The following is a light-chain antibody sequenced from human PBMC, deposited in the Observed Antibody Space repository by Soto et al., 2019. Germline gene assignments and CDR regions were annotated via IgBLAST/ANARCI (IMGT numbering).Light chain of an antibody. J-gene: IGLJ1*01. CDR3: NSYTTGTTLPRV. Sequence: QSVLTQPASVSGSPGQSITISCPGSSNDIGTYEYVSWHQHHPGRAPKLIIFGGNDRPSGISDRFSGSKTGNTASLTIFVLQLEDQPVYYPNSYTTGTTLPRVFGTGPKVTVL. CDR1: SNDIGTYEY. CDR2: GGN. V-gene: IGLV2-14*01.